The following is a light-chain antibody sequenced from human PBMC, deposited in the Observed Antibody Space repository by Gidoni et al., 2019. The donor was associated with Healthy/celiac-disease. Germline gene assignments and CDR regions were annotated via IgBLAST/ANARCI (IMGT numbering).Light chain of an antibody. CDR1: QSISNY. CDR3: QQSYSTLRT. J-gene: IGKJ1*01. CDR2: AAS. Sequence: DIQMTQSPSSLSASVGDRVTITCRASQSISNYLNWYQQKPGKAPKLLSYAASSLQSGVPSRFSGSGSGTDFTLTISSLQPEDFATYYCQQSYSTLRTFGQGTKVEIK. V-gene: IGKV1-39*01.